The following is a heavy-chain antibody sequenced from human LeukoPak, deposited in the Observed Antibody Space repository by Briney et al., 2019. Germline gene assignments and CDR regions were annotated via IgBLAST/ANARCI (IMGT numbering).Heavy chain of an antibody. CDR3: ASGYSYGNYYYYGMDV. V-gene: IGHV3-21*01. CDR1: GFTFSSYS. J-gene: IGHJ6*02. Sequence: GGSLRFSCAASGFTFSSYSMNWVRQAPGKGLEWVSSISGSSSYIYYADSVKGRFTISRDNAKNSLYLQMNSLRAEDTAVYYCASGYSYGNYYYYGMDVWGQGTTVTVSS. D-gene: IGHD5-18*01. CDR2: ISGSSSYI.